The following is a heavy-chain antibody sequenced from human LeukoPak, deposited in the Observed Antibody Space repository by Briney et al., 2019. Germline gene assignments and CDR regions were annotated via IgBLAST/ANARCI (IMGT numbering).Heavy chain of an antibody. V-gene: IGHV4-59*12. CDR1: GGFITNYY. D-gene: IGHD4-17*01. Sequence: TSETLSLTCTVSGGFITNYYWGWIRQPPGKGLEWIANIYHGGTTYDNPSLKSRLTISIDKSKNHFSLELRSVTAADTAVYYCARDRTLTTMTPEAFDIWGQGTMVTVSS. CDR3: ARDRTLTTMTPEAFDI. CDR2: IYHGGTT. J-gene: IGHJ3*02.